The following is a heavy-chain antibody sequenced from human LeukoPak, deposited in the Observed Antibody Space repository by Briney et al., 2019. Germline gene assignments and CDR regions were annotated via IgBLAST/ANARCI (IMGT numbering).Heavy chain of an antibody. Sequence: GGSLRLSCAASGFTFSSYSMNWVRHATGKGLEWVSAIGTAGDTYYPGSVKGRFTISRENAKNSLYLQMNSLRAGDTAVYYCARVGYYDSSGYYDYWGQGTLVTVSS. CDR1: GFTFSSYS. D-gene: IGHD3-22*01. CDR2: IGTAGDT. J-gene: IGHJ4*02. V-gene: IGHV3-13*01. CDR3: ARVGYYDSSGYYDY.